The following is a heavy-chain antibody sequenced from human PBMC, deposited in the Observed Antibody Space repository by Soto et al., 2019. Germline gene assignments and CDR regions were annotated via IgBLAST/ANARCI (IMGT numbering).Heavy chain of an antibody. CDR2: INPSGGST. Sequence: QVQLVQSGAEVKKPGASVKVSCKASGYTFTSYYMHWVRQAPGQGLEWMGIINPSGGSTSYAQKFQGRVTMNRDTSTSTVYMELSSLRSEDAAVYYCARGAGGGYDSGRKGVYYYYYYYMDVWGKGTTVTVSS. V-gene: IGHV1-46*03. CDR3: ARGAGGGYDSGRKGVYYYYYYYMDV. CDR1: GYTFTSYY. D-gene: IGHD5-12*01. J-gene: IGHJ6*03.